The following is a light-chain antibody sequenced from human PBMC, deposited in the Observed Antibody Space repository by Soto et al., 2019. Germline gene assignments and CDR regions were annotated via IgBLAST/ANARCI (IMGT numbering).Light chain of an antibody. V-gene: IGKV1-33*01. CDR3: RDYDNLPLT. Sequence: DIQMTQSPSSLSASVGDRVTITCQASQDISNYLNWYQQKPGKAPKLLIYDASNLETGVPSRFSGSGSGTDFTFTISSLQPEDISSYYCRDYDNLPLTFGGGTEV. CDR1: QDISNY. CDR2: DAS. J-gene: IGKJ4*01.